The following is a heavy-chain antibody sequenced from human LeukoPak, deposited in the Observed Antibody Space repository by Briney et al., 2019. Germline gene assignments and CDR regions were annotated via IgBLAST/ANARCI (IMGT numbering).Heavy chain of an antibody. D-gene: IGHD6-6*01. CDR3: AREGIAAQTYSYMDV. Sequence: SETLSLTCTVSGYSISSGYYWGWIRQPPGKGLEWIGSIYHSGSTYYNPSLKSRVTISVDTSKNQFSLKLSSVTAADTAVYYCAREGIAAQTYSYMDVWGKGTTVTVS. V-gene: IGHV4-38-2*02. CDR1: GYSISSGYY. CDR2: IYHSGST. J-gene: IGHJ6*03.